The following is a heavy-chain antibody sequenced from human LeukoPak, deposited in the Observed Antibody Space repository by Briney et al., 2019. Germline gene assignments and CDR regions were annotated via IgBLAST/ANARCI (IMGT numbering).Heavy chain of an antibody. Sequence: PGGSLRLSCAASGFTFSSYAMNWVRQAPGKGLEWVSYISNTGGIIYYAGSVKGRFTISRDNAKNLLYLQMNSLRDEDTAVYYCERDVARIGVSGDWFDPWGQGTLVTVSS. V-gene: IGHV3-48*02. CDR3: ERDVARIGVSGDWFDP. CDR1: GFTFSSYA. J-gene: IGHJ5*02. D-gene: IGHD6-19*01. CDR2: ISNTGGII.